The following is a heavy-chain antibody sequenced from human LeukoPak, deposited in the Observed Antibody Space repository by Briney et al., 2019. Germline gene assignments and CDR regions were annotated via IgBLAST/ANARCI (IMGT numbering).Heavy chain of an antibody. D-gene: IGHD3-9*01. CDR3: ARDGVEPILTGYYPQNWFDP. V-gene: IGHV1-2*02. Sequence: GASVKVSCKASGYTFTGYYMHWVRQAPGQGLEWMGWINPNSGGTNYAQKFQGRVTMTRDTSISTAYMELGRLRSDDTAVYYCARDGVEPILTGYYPQNWFDPWGQGTLVTVSS. CDR2: INPNSGGT. CDR1: GYTFTGYY. J-gene: IGHJ5*02.